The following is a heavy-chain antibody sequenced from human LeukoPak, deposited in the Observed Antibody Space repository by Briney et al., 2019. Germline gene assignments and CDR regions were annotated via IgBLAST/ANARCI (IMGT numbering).Heavy chain of an antibody. CDR1: GFTFSSYA. D-gene: IGHD3-10*01. CDR2: ISGSGGST. J-gene: IGHJ4*02. CDR3: AREPYGSGAPFDY. Sequence: GGSLRLSCAASGFTFSSYAMSWVRQAPGKGLEWVSAISGSGGSTYYADSVKGRFTISRDNSKNTLYLQMNSLRDEDTAVYYCAREPYGSGAPFDYWGQGTLVTVSS. V-gene: IGHV3-23*01.